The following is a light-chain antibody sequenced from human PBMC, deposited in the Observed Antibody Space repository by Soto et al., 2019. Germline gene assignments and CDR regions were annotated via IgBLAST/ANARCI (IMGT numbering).Light chain of an antibody. J-gene: IGKJ1*01. CDR3: QQYNDWPPVT. CDR2: GAS. V-gene: IGKV3-15*01. CDR1: QSVSSN. Sequence: EIVMTQSPATLSVSPGERATLSCRASQSVSSNLAWYQQKPGQAPWLLIYGASTRATGIPARFSGSRSGTEFTLTISSLQSEDFALYYCQQYNDWPPVTFGQGTKVEIK.